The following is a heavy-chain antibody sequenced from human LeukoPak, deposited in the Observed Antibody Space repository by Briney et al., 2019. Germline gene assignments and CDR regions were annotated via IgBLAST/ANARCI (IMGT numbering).Heavy chain of an antibody. CDR1: GFTSSSYA. V-gene: IGHV3-23*01. CDR3: AKVSSPYDILTGYYTLDAFDI. D-gene: IGHD3-9*01. CDR2: IRGSGGST. Sequence: GGSLRLSCAASGFTSSSYAMSWVRQAPGKGLEWVSAIRGSGGSTYYADSVKRRFTISRDNSKNTLYLQMNSLRAEDTAVYYCAKVSSPYDILTGYYTLDAFDIWGQGTMVTVSS. J-gene: IGHJ3*02.